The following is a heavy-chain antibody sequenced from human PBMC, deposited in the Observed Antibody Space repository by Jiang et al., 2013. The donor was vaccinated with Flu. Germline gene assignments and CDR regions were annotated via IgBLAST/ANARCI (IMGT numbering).Heavy chain of an antibody. CDR3: ARADGGFDY. V-gene: IGHV4-38-2*01. CDR2: IYHSGST. D-gene: IGHD3-10*01. CDR1: GYSISSGYY. J-gene: IGHJ4*02. Sequence: SGPGLVKPSETLSLTCAVSGYSISSGYYWGWIRQPPGKGLEWIGSIYHSGSTYYNPSLKSRVTISVDTSKNQFSLKLSSVTAADTAVYYCARADGGFDYWGQGTLVTVSS.